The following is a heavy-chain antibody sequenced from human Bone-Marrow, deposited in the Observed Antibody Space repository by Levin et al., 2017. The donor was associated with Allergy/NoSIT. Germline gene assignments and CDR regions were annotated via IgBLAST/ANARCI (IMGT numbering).Heavy chain of an antibody. Sequence: GGSLRLSCAASGLTFSNYGMHWVRQAPGKVLEWLTVISYEGSSKYYSESVKGRFTISRDDSKKTLYLQMNSLRPEDTAVYYCAKGTDLLDWYFDLWGRGTLVTVSS. CDR3: AKGTDLLDWYFDL. CDR2: ISYEGSSK. J-gene: IGHJ2*01. D-gene: IGHD3-3*01. V-gene: IGHV3-30*18. CDR1: GLTFSNYG.